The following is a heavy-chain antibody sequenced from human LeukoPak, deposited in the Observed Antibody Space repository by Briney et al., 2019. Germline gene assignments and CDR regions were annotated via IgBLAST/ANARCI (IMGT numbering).Heavy chain of an antibody. D-gene: IGHD3-16*01. CDR1: GGTFSSYA. CDR3: ARDSLGEMYGGRPIEGCYFDY. Sequence: ASVKVSCKASGGTFSSYAISWVRQAPGQGLEWMGGIIPIFGTANYAQKFQGRVTITADESTSTAYMELSSLRSEDTAVYYCARDSLGEMYGGRPIEGCYFDYWGQGTLVTVSS. V-gene: IGHV1-69*13. J-gene: IGHJ4*02. CDR2: IIPIFGTA.